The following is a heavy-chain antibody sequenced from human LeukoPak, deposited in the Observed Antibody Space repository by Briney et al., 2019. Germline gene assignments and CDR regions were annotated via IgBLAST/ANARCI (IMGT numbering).Heavy chain of an antibody. Sequence: GGSLRLSCVVSGFTFNRCWMNWVRQAPGKGLEWVAHINPDGRDTYYVDSVKGRFTISRGNAQNSMYLQMNSLRVEDTAIYYCAGPGGDRAFDYWGQGTLVTVSS. CDR2: INPDGRDT. J-gene: IGHJ4*02. CDR1: GFTFNRCW. CDR3: AGPGGDRAFDY. V-gene: IGHV3-7*01. D-gene: IGHD2-21*02.